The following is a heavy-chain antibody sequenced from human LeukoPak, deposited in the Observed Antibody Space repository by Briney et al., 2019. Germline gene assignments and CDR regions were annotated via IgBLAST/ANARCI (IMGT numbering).Heavy chain of an antibody. Sequence: GGSLRLSCAASGFTFSGYWMSWVRQAPGKGLEWVSAISGSGGSTYYADSVKGRFTISRDNSKNTLYLQMNSLRAEDTAVYYCAKDGYSSGWYSGYWVQGTLVTVSS. V-gene: IGHV3-23*01. CDR1: GFTFSGYW. J-gene: IGHJ4*02. CDR3: AKDGYSSGWYSGY. D-gene: IGHD6-19*01. CDR2: ISGSGGST.